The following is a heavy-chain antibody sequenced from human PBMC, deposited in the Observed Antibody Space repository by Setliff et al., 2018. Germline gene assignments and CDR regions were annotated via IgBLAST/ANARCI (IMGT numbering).Heavy chain of an antibody. CDR1: GFTFSSYW. CDR3: ARSPKLQITMVLYYFDY. V-gene: IGHV3-7*01. D-gene: IGHD3-10*01. Sequence: QSGGSLRLSCAASGFTFSSYWMSWVRQAPGKGLEWVANIKQDGSEKYYVDSVKGRFTISRDNSKKTLYLQMNSLRAEDTAVYYCARSPKLQITMVLYYFDYWGQGTLVTVSS. J-gene: IGHJ4*02. CDR2: IKQDGSEK.